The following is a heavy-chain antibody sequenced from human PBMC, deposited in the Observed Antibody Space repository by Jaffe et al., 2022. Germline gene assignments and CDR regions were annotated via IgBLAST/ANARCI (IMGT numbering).Heavy chain of an antibody. CDR3: TTLTSSGSDYGTFDY. D-gene: IGHD3-10*01. CDR2: IKNKANSYAT. J-gene: IGHJ4*01. V-gene: IGHV3-73*02. Sequence: EVQLVESGGGLVQPGGSLKLSCAASGLIFSDSAIHWVRQASGKGLEWVGRIKNKANSYATEYDASVIGRFLISREDSKNMAYLQMNSLKTEDTAVYYCTTLTSSGSDYGTFDYWGHGTLVTVSS. CDR1: GLIFSDSA.